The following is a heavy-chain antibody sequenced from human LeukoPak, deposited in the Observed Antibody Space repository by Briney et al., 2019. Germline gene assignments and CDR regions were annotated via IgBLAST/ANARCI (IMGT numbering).Heavy chain of an antibody. CDR1: GGSISSGGYY. Sequence: SQTLSLTCTVSGGSISSGGYYWSWIRQHPGKGLEWIGYIYYSGSTYYNPSLKSRVTISVDTSKNRFSLKLSSVTAADTAVYYCARDREGGGEFDYWGQGTLVTVSS. V-gene: IGHV4-31*03. D-gene: IGHD3-16*01. J-gene: IGHJ4*02. CDR3: ARDREGGGEFDY. CDR2: IYYSGST.